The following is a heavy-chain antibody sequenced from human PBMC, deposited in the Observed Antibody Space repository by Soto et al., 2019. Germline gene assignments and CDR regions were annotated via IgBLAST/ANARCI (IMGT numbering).Heavy chain of an antibody. CDR1: GGSISSGGYS. J-gene: IGHJ4*02. Sequence: QLQLQESGSGLVKPSQTLSLTCAVSGGSISSGGYSWSWIRQPPGKGLEWIGYIYYSGSTYYNPSLKRRVTITVDRSKNQFSLTLSSEAAAATAAYYCAAGAIYGVVPVDYWGQGTVVTVSS. CDR3: AAGAIYGVVPVDY. D-gene: IGHD3-3*01. V-gene: IGHV4-30-2*01. CDR2: IYYSGST.